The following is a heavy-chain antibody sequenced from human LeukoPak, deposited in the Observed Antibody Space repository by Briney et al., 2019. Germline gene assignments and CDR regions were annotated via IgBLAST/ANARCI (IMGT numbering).Heavy chain of an antibody. D-gene: IGHD2-15*01. CDR3: ARDSRRYCSGGSCPVDY. J-gene: IGHJ4*02. CDR2: INPSGGST. Sequence: GASVKVSCKASGYTFTSYYMHWVRQAPGQGLEWMGIINPSGGSTSHAQKFQGRVTMTRDTSTSTVYMELSSLRSEDTAVYYCARDSRRYCSGGSCPVDYWGQGTLVTVSS. V-gene: IGHV1-46*01. CDR1: GYTFTSYY.